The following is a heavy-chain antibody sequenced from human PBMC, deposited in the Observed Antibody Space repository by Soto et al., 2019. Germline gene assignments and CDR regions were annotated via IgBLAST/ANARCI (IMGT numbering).Heavy chain of an antibody. J-gene: IGHJ6*02. CDR3: ARDHPYYDILTGYYSPVPRDYYYYGMDV. D-gene: IGHD3-9*01. Sequence: QVQLQESGPGLVKPSETLSLTCTVSGGSISSYYWSWIRQPAGKGLEWIGRNYTSGSTNYNPSLKSRVTMSVDTSKNQFSLKLSSVTAADTAVYYCARDHPYYDILTGYYSPVPRDYYYYGMDVWGQGTTVTVSS. CDR2: NYTSGST. V-gene: IGHV4-4*07. CDR1: GGSISSYY.